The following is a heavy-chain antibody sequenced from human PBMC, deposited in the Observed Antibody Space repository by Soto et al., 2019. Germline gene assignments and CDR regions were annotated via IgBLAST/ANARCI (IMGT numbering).Heavy chain of an antibody. CDR2: IHSSGST. Sequence: SETLSLTCTVSSDSISNYYWSWIRQPPGKGLEWIGYIHSSGSTDYNPSLKSRVSISGDTSKSQFSLKLSSATAADTAVYYCARAVGAPFYYLAFWGQGTLVTVSS. CDR1: SDSISNYY. V-gene: IGHV4-59*01. J-gene: IGHJ4*02. D-gene: IGHD6-6*01. CDR3: ARAVGAPFYYLAF.